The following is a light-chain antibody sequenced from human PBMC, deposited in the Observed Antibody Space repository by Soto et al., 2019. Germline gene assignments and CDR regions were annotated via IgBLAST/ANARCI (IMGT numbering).Light chain of an antibody. CDR3: QQYSNYYT. V-gene: IGKV1-5*03. Sequence: DIQMSQSPSTLSASVGDRVTITCRASQSISNWLAWYQQKPGKAPKLLIYKASTFQSGVPSRFSGSGSGTEFTLTISSLQPDDFATYYCQQYSNYYTFGQGTNLEI. J-gene: IGKJ2*01. CDR2: KAS. CDR1: QSISNW.